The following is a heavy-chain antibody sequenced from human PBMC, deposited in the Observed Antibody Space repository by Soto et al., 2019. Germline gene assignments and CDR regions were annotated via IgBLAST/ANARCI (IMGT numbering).Heavy chain of an antibody. J-gene: IGHJ3*02. V-gene: IGHV1-69*13. CDR3: ARVDCSSTSCYSAFDI. CDR2: IIPIFGTA. Sequence: SVKVSCKASGGTFSSYAISWVRQAPGQGLEWMGGIIPIFGTANYAQKFQGRVTITADESTSTAYMELSSLRSEDTAVYYCARVDCSSTSCYSAFDIWGQGTMVTVSS. CDR1: GGTFSSYA. D-gene: IGHD2-2*02.